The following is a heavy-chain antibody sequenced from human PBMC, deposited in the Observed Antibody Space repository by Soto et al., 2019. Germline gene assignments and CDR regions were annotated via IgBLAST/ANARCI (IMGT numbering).Heavy chain of an antibody. CDR1: GGSFSGYY. Sequence: SETLSLTCAVYGGSFSGYYWSWIRQPPGKGLEWIGEINHSGSTNYNPSLKSRVTISVDTSKNQFSLKLSSVTAADTAVYYCARGASYGYYYYYYYMDVWGKGTTVTVSS. J-gene: IGHJ6*03. CDR3: ARGASYGYYYYYYYMDV. V-gene: IGHV4-34*01. D-gene: IGHD5-18*01. CDR2: INHSGST.